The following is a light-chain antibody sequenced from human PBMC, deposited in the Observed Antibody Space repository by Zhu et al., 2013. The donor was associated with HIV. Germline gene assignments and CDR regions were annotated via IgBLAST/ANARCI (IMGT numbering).Light chain of an antibody. CDR2: AAS. V-gene: IGKV3D-15*01. CDR3: QQYIKWPPT. Sequence: DIVMTQSPLFMSVSPGERATLSCRASQNVNRFLAWYQKHPGQAPRLLIYAASARASGIPARFSGSGSGTEFTLTITSLQSDDFAFYYCQQYIKWPPTFGQGTKVGLK. J-gene: IGKJ1*01. CDR1: QNVNRF.